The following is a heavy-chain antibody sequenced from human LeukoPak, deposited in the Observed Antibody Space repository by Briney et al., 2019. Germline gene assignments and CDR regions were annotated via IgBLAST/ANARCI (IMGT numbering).Heavy chain of an antibody. V-gene: IGHV3-23*01. CDR3: AKDPTHYRVWDYYETIGLSY. CDR2: ISGSGSGGST. Sequence: PGGSLRLSCAASGFTFSSSAMSWVRQAPGKGLEWVSSISGSGSGGSTYYADSVKGRFTISRDNSKNTLYLHMNSLRAEDTAVYYCAKDPTHYRVWDYYETIGLSYWGQGTLVTVSS. D-gene: IGHD3-22*01. CDR1: GFTFSSSA. J-gene: IGHJ4*02.